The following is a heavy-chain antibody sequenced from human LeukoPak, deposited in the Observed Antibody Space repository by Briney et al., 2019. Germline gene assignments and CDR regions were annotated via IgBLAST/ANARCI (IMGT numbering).Heavy chain of an antibody. D-gene: IGHD2-21*02. J-gene: IGHJ4*02. CDR3: TKALYCGGDCYSRDDY. CDR2: TSGSGVTT. Sequence: PGGSLRLSCAASGFTFSSFAMNWVRQAPGKGLEWVSGTSGSGVTTYHADSVKGRFTISRDNSKNTLYLQMNSLRAEDTAVYYCTKALYCGGDCYSRDDYWGQGTLVTVSS. CDR1: GFTFSSFA. V-gene: IGHV3-23*01.